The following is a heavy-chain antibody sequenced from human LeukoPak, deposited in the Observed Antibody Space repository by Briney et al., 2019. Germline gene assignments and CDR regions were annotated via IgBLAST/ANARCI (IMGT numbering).Heavy chain of an antibody. V-gene: IGHV4-61*02. D-gene: IGHD3-10*01. Sequence: SETLSLTCTVSGGSISSGSYYWSWIRQPAGKGLEWIGRIYTSGSTNYNPSLKSRVTISVDTSKNQFSLKLSSVTAADTAVYYCARGDYYGSGMDVWGKGTTVTISS. J-gene: IGHJ6*04. CDR1: GGSISSGSYY. CDR2: IYTSGST. CDR3: ARGDYYGSGMDV.